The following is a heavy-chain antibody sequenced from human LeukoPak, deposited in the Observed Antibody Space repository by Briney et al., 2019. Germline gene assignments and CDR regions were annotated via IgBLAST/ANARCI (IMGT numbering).Heavy chain of an antibody. CDR3: ATGTVLRYFDL. J-gene: IGHJ2*01. CDR2: FDPEDGER. Sequence: GSSVKVSCKVSGYTLTELSMHWVRQAPGKGLEWMGGFDPEDGERIYAQNFQGRVTMTEDTSTDTAYMELSSLRSDDTAVYYCATGTVLRYFDLWGRGTLVTVSS. CDR1: GYTLTELS. V-gene: IGHV1-24*01.